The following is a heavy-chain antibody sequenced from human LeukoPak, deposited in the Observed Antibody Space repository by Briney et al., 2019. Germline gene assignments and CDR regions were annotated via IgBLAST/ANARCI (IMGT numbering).Heavy chain of an antibody. V-gene: IGHV1-69*02. CDR2: IIPILGIA. J-gene: IGHJ4*02. Sequence: ASVKVSCKASGGTFSSYTISWVRQTPGQGLEWMGRIIPILGIANYTQKFQGRVTITADKFTSTAYMELSSLRSEDTAVYYCASRYCSGGSCYPTGADYWGQGTLVTVSS. CDR3: ASRYCSGGSCYPTGADY. D-gene: IGHD2-15*01. CDR1: GGTFSSYT.